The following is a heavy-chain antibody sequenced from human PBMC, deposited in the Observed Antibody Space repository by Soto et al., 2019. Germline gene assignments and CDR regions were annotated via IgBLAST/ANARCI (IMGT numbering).Heavy chain of an antibody. CDR2: IIPIFGTA. V-gene: IGHV1-69*13. D-gene: IGHD3-3*01. CDR1: GGTFSSYA. J-gene: IGHJ6*02. Sequence: SVKVSCKASGGTFSSYAISWVRQAPGQGLEWMGGIIPIFGTASYAQKFQGRVTITADESTSTAYMELSSLRSEDTAVYYCARELDFWSGYWGREDYYGMDVWGQGTTVTVSS. CDR3: ARELDFWSGYWGREDYYGMDV.